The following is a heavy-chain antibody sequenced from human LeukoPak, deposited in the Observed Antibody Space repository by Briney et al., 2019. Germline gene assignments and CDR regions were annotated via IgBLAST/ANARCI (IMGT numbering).Heavy chain of an antibody. D-gene: IGHD3-10*01. Sequence: GGSLRLSCAASGFTFSSYGMHWVPQAPGKGLEWVAVIWYDGSNKYYADSVKGRFTISRDNSKNTLYLQMNSLRAEDTAVYYCARPPYGEAVEYYFDYWGQGTLVTVSS. CDR2: IWYDGSNK. CDR3: ARPPYGEAVEYYFDY. J-gene: IGHJ4*02. V-gene: IGHV3-33*01. CDR1: GFTFSSYG.